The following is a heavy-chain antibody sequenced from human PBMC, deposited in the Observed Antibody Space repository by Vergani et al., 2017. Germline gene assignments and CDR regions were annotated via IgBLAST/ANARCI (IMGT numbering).Heavy chain of an antibody. CDR2: VSGSSATP. V-gene: IGHV3-23*04. CDR1: GFSFPGYA. J-gene: IGHJ4*02. Sequence: VQLVESGGGVVQPGRSLRLSCEASGFSFPGYAMSWVRQAPGKGLEWVSSVSGSSATPYYADSVKGRFIISRDNSKNTLHLQMNSLRADDTAVYYCTKGSRGYTGYFFDYWDQGTLATVSS. CDR3: TKGSRGYTGYFFDY. D-gene: IGHD5-12*01.